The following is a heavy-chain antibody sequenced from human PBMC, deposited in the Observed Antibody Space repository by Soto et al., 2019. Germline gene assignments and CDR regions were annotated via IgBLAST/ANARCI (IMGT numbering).Heavy chain of an antibody. CDR2: IGDDTAYI. D-gene: IGHD3-3*01. V-gene: IGHV3-21*01. Sequence: EVQLVESGGGLVKPGGSLRLSCTASGFNFGGHSMNWFRHAPGKGLEWVSSIGDDTAYIYYADSVRGRFTISRDNADNSLYLQMHSLRAEDTGIYYCARDQRFLRHGFSDFWGQGALVTVSS. J-gene: IGHJ4*02. CDR3: ARDQRFLRHGFSDF. CDR1: GFNFGGHS.